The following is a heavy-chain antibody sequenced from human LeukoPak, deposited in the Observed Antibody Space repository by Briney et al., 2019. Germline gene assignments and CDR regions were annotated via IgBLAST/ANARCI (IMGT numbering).Heavy chain of an antibody. CDR3: AREGRRLRFRYCDL. D-gene: IGHD5-12*01. J-gene: IGHJ2*01. CDR1: GFTFSSYS. V-gene: IGHV3-21*01. Sequence: GGSLRLSCAASGFTFSSYSMNWVRQAPGKGLEGVSSISSSSSYIYYADSVKGRFTISRDNAKNSLYLQMNSLRAEDTAVYYCAREGRRLRFRYCDLWGRGTLVTVSS. CDR2: ISSSSSYI.